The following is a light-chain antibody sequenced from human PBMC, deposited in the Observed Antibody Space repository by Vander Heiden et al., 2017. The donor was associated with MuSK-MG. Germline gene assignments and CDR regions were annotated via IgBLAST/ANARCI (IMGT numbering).Light chain of an antibody. CDR3: QQFGSSPPT. J-gene: IGKJ3*01. CDR2: GAS. Sequence: EIVLTQSPGTLSVSPGERATLPCRASQSASSNYLAWYQQKPGQAPRLVIYGASSRATGIPDRFSGSGSGTDFTLTISRLEPEDFAVYHCQQFGSSPPTFGPGTKVDIK. V-gene: IGKV3-20*01. CDR1: QSASSNY.